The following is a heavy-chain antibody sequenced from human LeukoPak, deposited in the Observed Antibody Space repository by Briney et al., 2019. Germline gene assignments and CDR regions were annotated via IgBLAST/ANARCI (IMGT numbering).Heavy chain of an antibody. V-gene: IGHV3-23*01. Sequence: GGSLRLSCAASGFIFNSCTMICVRQAPGKGLEWVSAISGSGSDTYYADSVKGRFTISRDNSKNTLFLQMNSLRAEDTAVYYCAKDPEMTGRSRFDNWGQGTLVTISS. J-gene: IGHJ4*02. CDR1: GFIFNSCT. D-gene: IGHD3-9*01. CDR2: ISGSGSDT. CDR3: AKDPEMTGRSRFDN.